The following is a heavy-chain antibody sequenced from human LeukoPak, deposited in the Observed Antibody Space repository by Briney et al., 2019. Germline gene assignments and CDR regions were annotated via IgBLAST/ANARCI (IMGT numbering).Heavy chain of an antibody. CDR3: AREVVAATGAFDI. CDR2: IYYSGST. CDR1: GGSISSYY. D-gene: IGHD2-15*01. V-gene: IGHV4-59*01. J-gene: IGHJ3*02. Sequence: SETLSLTCTVSGGSISSYYWGWIRQPPGKGLEWIGYIYYSGSTNYNPSLKSRVTISVDTSKNQFSLKLSSVTAADTAVYYCAREVVAATGAFDIWGQGTVVIVS.